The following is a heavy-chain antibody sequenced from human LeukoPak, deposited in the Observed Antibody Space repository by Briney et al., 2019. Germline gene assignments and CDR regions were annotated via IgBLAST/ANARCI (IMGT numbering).Heavy chain of an antibody. CDR2: ISAYNGNT. J-gene: IGHJ4*02. CDR1: GYTFTSYG. CDR3: ARKHCGGDCYSFDY. V-gene: IGHV1-18*01. Sequence: ASVKVSCKASGYTFTSYGISWGRQAPGQGQEWMGWISAYNGNTNYAQKLQGRVTMTTDTSTSTAYMELRSLRSDDTAVYYCARKHCGGDCYSFDYWGQGTLVTVSS. D-gene: IGHD2-21*02.